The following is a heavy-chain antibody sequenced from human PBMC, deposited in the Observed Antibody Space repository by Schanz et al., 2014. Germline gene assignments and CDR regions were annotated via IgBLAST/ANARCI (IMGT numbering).Heavy chain of an antibody. V-gene: IGHV3-64D*06. D-gene: IGHD5-18*01. Sequence: EVQVVESGGDLVQPGGSLRLSCSASGFTFSTFAMHWVRQAPGKGLEYISAISNNGDSTYYADSVKGRFTISRDNSKNTLFLQMSSLRVDDMAVYYCGRAGTGMAGWYFELWGRGTLVTVSS. CDR1: GFTFSTFA. CDR2: ISNNGDST. CDR3: GRAGTGMAGWYFEL. J-gene: IGHJ2*01.